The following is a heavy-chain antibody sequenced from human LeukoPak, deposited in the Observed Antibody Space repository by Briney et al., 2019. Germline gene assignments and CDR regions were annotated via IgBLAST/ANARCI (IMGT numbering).Heavy chain of an antibody. V-gene: IGHV3-30*14. D-gene: IGHD3-16*01. CDR1: GFTFSSYA. Sequence: GGSLRLSCAASGFTFSSYAMHWVRQAPGKGLEWVAVISYDGSNKYYADSVKGRFTISRDNSKNTLYLQMNSLRAEDTAVYYCARDQELGEDLGYWGQGTLVTVSS. CDR3: ARDQELGEDLGY. J-gene: IGHJ4*02. CDR2: ISYDGSNK.